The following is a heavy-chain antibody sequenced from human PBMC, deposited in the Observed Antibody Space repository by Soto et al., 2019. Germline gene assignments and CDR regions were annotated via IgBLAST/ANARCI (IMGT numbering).Heavy chain of an antibody. CDR1: GGSISSGGYY. J-gene: IGHJ4*02. CDR2: IYYSGST. CDR3: ARTSCSGGSCYKIDY. D-gene: IGHD2-15*01. V-gene: IGHV4-31*03. Sequence: QVQLQESGPGLVKPSQTLSLTCTVSGGSISSGGYYWSWIRQHPGKGLEWIEYIYYSGSTYYNPSLKSRVTISVDTSKNQFSLKLSSVTAADTAVYYCARTSCSGGSCYKIDYWGQGTLVTVSS.